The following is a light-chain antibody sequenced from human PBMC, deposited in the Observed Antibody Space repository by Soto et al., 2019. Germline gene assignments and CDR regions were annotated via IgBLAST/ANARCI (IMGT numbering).Light chain of an antibody. CDR2: GAS. Sequence: DIVLTQSPGTLSLSPGERATLSCRASQSVSSTYLAWYQQKPGQAPMLLIYGASSRATGIPDRFSGSGSGTDFTLTISRLEPEDFAVYYCQHYGSLVLTFGGGTKVEIK. V-gene: IGKV3-20*01. J-gene: IGKJ4*01. CDR3: QHYGSLVLT. CDR1: QSVSSTY.